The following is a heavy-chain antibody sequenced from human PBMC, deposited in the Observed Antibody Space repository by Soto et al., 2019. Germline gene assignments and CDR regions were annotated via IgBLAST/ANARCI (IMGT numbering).Heavy chain of an antibody. D-gene: IGHD5-12*01. J-gene: IGHJ5*02. Sequence: QVQLVQSGAEVKQPGSSVKVSCQASGVTFSSFAISWVRQAPGQGLEWMGGLIPIFRTPNYAQNFQGRVTITADESTSSVYMGLSRLRSEDTAGYYCARSTGSGFRPGTHRFNWFDPWGQGTLVTVSS. V-gene: IGHV1-69*01. CDR1: GVTFSSFA. CDR2: LIPIFRTP. CDR3: ARSTGSGFRPGTHRFNWFDP.